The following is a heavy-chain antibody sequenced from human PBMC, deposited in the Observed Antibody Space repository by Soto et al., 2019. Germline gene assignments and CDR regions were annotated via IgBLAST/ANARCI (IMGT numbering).Heavy chain of an antibody. Sequence: SQTLSLTCAISGDSVSSNRAAWNWTRQSPSRGLEWLGRTYSRSKWYNDYAVSVKSRITINPDTSKNQFSLQLNSVTPEDTAVYYCARSSYYYDAFDIWGQGTMVTVSS. CDR1: GDSVSSNRAA. D-gene: IGHD3-10*01. CDR2: TYSRSKWYN. CDR3: ARSSYYYDAFDI. J-gene: IGHJ3*02. V-gene: IGHV6-1*01.